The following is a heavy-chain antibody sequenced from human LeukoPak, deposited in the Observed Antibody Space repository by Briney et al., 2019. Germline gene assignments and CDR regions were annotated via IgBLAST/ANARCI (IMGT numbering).Heavy chain of an antibody. CDR1: GGSINSGTFY. Sequence: SETLSLTCTVSGGSINSGTFYWGWIRQPPGKGLEWIGSMYYDGSSYYNPSLKSRVTTSVDTSKNQFSLKLTSVTAADTAVYFCARRSDSGSDDGEDYFDYWGQGTLVTVSS. CDR2: MYYDGSS. J-gene: IGHJ4*02. D-gene: IGHD1-26*01. CDR3: ARRSDSGSDDGEDYFDY. V-gene: IGHV4-39*01.